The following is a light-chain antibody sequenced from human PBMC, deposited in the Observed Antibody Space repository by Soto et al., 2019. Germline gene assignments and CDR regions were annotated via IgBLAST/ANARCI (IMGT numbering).Light chain of an antibody. Sequence: QSVLTQPPSVSAAPGQKVTISCSGSSSNIGNNYVSWYQQLPGTAPKLLIYENNKRPSGIPDRFSGSKSGTSATLGITGLQTGDEADYHCGTWDSSLSAWVFGGGTKL. CDR3: GTWDSSLSAWV. CDR2: ENN. CDR1: SSNIGNNY. J-gene: IGLJ3*02. V-gene: IGLV1-51*02.